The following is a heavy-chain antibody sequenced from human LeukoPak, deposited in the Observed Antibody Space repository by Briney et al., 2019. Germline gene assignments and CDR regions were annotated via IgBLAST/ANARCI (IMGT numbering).Heavy chain of an antibody. CDR2: IKQDGSEK. J-gene: IGHJ4*02. CDR1: GFTFSSYW. D-gene: IGHD3-16*02. Sequence: GGSLRLSCAASGFTFSSYWMSWVRQAPGKGLEWVASIKQDGSEKYYVDSVKGRFTISRDNAKNSLYLQMNSLRAEDTAVYYCARDLGCDYVWGSYRYPYYFDYWGQGTLVTVSS. V-gene: IGHV3-7*01. CDR3: ARDLGCDYVWGSYRYPYYFDY.